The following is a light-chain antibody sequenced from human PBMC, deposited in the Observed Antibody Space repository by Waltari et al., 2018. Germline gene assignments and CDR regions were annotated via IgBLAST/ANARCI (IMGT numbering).Light chain of an antibody. CDR2: RNN. Sequence: QSVLTQPPSASGTPGQRVTLSCSGSPSNIGRKYVSWYQHLPGMAPKLLISRNNQRPSGVSDRFSASKSGTSASLAISGLRSDDEAEYYCAAWDDSLRGAVFGTGTKVSVL. V-gene: IGLV1-47*01. J-gene: IGLJ1*01. CDR1: PSNIGRKY. CDR3: AAWDDSLRGAV.